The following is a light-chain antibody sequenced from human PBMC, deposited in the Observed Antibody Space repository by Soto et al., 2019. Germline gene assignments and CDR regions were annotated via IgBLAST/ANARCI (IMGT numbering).Light chain of an antibody. Sequence: EIVMTQSPATLSVSPGERATLSCRASQSVSSNLAWYQQKPGQAPRLLIFGASTRATGIPARFSGSGSGTEFTLTISSLQSEDFAVYYCQQYNNWPPGTVGGGTKVDSK. V-gene: IGKV3-15*01. CDR1: QSVSSN. J-gene: IGKJ4*02. CDR3: QQYNNWPPGT. CDR2: GAS.